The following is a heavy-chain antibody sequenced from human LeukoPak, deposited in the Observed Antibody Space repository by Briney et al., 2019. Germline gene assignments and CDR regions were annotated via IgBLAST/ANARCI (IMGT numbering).Heavy chain of an antibody. Sequence: ASVKVSCKASGYTFTSYYMHWVRQAPGQGLEWMGIINPSGGSTSYAQKFQGRVTMTRDTSTSTVYMELSSLRSEDTAVYYCARARSRITFGGVRHAFDIWGQGTLVIVSS. D-gene: IGHD3-16*01. CDR3: ARARSRITFGGVRHAFDI. J-gene: IGHJ3*02. V-gene: IGHV1-46*01. CDR1: GYTFTSYY. CDR2: INPSGGST.